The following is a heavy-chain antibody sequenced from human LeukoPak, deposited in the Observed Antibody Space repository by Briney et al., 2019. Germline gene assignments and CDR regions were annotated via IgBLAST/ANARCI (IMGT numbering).Heavy chain of an antibody. CDR1: GFTFSSYS. V-gene: IGHV3-21*01. Sequence: PGGSLRLSCAASGFTFSSYSMNWVRQAPGKGLEWVSSISSSSSYIYYADSVKGRFTISRDNAKNSLYLQMNSLRAEDTAVYYCAKDLGWWELIFDYWGQGTLVTVSS. J-gene: IGHJ4*02. D-gene: IGHD1-26*01. CDR3: AKDLGWWELIFDY. CDR2: ISSSSSYI.